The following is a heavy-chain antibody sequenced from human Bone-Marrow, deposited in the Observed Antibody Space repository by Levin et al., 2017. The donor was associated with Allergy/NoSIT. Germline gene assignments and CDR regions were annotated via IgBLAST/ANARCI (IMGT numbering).Heavy chain of an antibody. CDR2: VYYSGSA. CDR3: ARLGSSGWFPLDN. D-gene: IGHD6-19*01. CDR1: GGSITGFY. Sequence: SETLSLTCSVSGGSITGFYWTWIRQSAGKGLEWIGRVYYSGSAKYNPSLRSRVTMSVDTSKNQFSLKLNSVTAADTAVYYCARLGSSGWFPLDNWGQGTLVTVSS. J-gene: IGHJ4*02. V-gene: IGHV4-4*07.